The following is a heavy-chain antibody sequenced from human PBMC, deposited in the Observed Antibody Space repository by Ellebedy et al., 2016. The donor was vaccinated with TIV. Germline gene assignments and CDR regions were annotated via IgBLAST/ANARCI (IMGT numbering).Heavy chain of an antibody. CDR1: GFTFSSYA. Sequence: GESLKISCSASGFTFSSYAMHWVRQAPGKGLEFVSAITNNGGSTFYADSVKGRFTISRDNSENTLYLQMSSLRAEDTAVYHCVKQDSSGYYLPDYWGQGTLVTVSS. CDR3: VKQDSSGYYLPDY. CDR2: ITNNGGST. J-gene: IGHJ4*02. V-gene: IGHV3-64D*06. D-gene: IGHD3-22*01.